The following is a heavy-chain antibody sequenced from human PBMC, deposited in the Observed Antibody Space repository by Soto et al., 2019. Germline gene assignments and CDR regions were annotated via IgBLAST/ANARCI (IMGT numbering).Heavy chain of an antibody. CDR1: GFTLTTYS. CDR3: ARGAVTGTSLFGY. V-gene: IGHV3-48*02. D-gene: IGHD6-19*01. J-gene: IGHJ4*01. Sequence: GGSLRLSCAVSGFTLTTYSMNWVRQAPGKGLERISFINKNGFTIYYADSVKGRFTISRDYAKNSLYLQMDSLRHEDTAVYYCARGAVTGTSLFGYWGLGTLVTVSS. CDR2: INKNGFTI.